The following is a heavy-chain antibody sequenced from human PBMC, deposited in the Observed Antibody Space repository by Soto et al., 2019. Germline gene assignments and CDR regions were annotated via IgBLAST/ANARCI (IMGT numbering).Heavy chain of an antibody. V-gene: IGHV3-23*01. Sequence: EVKLLESGGGLVQPGESLRLSCAASGFRFWTYSMSWVRQAPGKGLEWVSGISGDGSATSYADSRKGRFTVSRDNSKDTLFLQMNTLRVEDTAVYYCAKTRLYDNNDYHRDGFDVWGPGTAVTVS. CDR3: AKTRLYDNNDYHRDGFDV. CDR2: ISGDGSAT. CDR1: GFRFWTYS. D-gene: IGHD5-12*01. J-gene: IGHJ3*01.